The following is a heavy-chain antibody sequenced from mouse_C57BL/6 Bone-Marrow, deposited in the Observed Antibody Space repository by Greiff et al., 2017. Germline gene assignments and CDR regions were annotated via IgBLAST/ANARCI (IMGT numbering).Heavy chain of an antibody. D-gene: IGHD2-4*01. CDR3: ARGDDYGPFDY. CDR2: IYPGGGYT. Sequence: QVQLQQSGAELVRPGASVKMSCKASGYTFTNYWIGWAKQRPGHGLEWIGDIYPGGGYTNYNEKFKGKATLTADKSSSTAYMQFSSLTSEDSAIYYCARGDDYGPFDYWGQGTTLTVSS. CDR1: GYTFTNYW. V-gene: IGHV1-63*01. J-gene: IGHJ2*01.